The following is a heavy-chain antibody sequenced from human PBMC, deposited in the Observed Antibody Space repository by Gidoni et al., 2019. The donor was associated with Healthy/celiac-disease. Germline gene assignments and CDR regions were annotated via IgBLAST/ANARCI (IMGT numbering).Heavy chain of an antibody. V-gene: IGHV3-30*18. J-gene: IGHJ5*02. D-gene: IGHD6-13*01. CDR3: AKDLGQREQQLNWFDP. CDR1: GFTFSSYG. CDR2: ISYDGSNK. Sequence: QVQLVESGGGVVQPGRSLRLSCAASGFTFSSYGLHWVRQAPGKGLEWVAVISYDGSNKYYADSVKGRFTISRDNSKNTLYLQMNSLRAEDTAVYYCAKDLGQREQQLNWFDPWGQGTLVTVSS.